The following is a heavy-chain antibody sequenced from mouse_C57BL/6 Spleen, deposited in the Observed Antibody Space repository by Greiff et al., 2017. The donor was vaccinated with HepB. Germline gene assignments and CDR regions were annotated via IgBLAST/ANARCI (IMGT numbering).Heavy chain of an antibody. CDR2: ISSGGDYI. D-gene: IGHD3-1*01. J-gene: IGHJ2*01. CDR1: GFTFSSYA. Sequence: EVKLQESGEGLVKPGGSLKLSCAASGFTFSSYAMSWVRQTPEKRLEWVAYISSGGDYIYYADTVKGRFTISRDNARNTLYLQMSSLKSEDTAMYYCTRVAGLYFDYWGQGTTLTVSS. CDR3: TRVAGLYFDY. V-gene: IGHV5-9-1*02.